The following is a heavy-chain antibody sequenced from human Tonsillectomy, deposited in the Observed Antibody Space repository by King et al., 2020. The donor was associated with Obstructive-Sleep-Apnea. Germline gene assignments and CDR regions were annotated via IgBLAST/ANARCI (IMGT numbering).Heavy chain of an antibody. CDR3: AKGNYYDSSGYYFDY. D-gene: IGHD3-22*01. Sequence: QLVQSGGGVVQPGRSLRLSCAASGFTFSSYGMHWVRQAPGKGLEWVAVISYDGTNKYYADSVKGRFTISRDNSKNTLFLQMNSLRAEDTAVYYCAKGNYYDSSGYYFDYWGQGTLVTVSS. CDR1: GFTFSSYG. J-gene: IGHJ4*02. V-gene: IGHV3-30*18. CDR2: ISYDGTNK.